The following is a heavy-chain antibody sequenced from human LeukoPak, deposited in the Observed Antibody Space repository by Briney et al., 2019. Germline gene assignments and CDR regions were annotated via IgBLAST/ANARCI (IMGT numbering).Heavy chain of an antibody. V-gene: IGHV3-48*04. J-gene: IGHJ6*04. Sequence: GGTLRLSCAGSGFTFSTHGMNWVRQAPGKGLEWVSYISSSGSTIYYADSVKGRFTISRDNAKNSLYLQMNSLRAEDTAVYYCAELGITMIGGVWGKGTTVTISS. CDR3: AELGITMIGGV. CDR2: ISSSGSTI. CDR1: GFTFSTHG. D-gene: IGHD3-10*02.